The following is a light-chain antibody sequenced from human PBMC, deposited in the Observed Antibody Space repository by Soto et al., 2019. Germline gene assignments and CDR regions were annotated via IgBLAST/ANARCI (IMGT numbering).Light chain of an antibody. CDR1: QSVGRN. V-gene: IGKV3-15*01. Sequence: EIVMTQCPATLSVSPGERATLSCRASQSVGRNLAWYQQKPGQAPRLLIYGASTRATGIPARFSGSGSGTEFTLTISSLQSEDFAIYSCQQYNHWPPLTFGEGTKVEIK. CDR2: GAS. J-gene: IGKJ4*01. CDR3: QQYNHWPPLT.